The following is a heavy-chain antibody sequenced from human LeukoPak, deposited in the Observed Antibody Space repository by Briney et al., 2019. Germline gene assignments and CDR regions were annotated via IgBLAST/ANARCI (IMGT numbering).Heavy chain of an antibody. CDR2: IYTSGST. J-gene: IGHJ4*02. CDR1: GGSISSYY. V-gene: IGHV4-4*07. Sequence: SETLSLTCTVSGGSISSYYWSWIRQPAGKGLEWIGRIYTSGSTNYNPSLKSRVTMSVDTSKNQFSLKLSSVTAADTAVYYCARVGNYYDSSGYLDYWGQGTLVTVSS. CDR3: ARVGNYYDSSGYLDY. D-gene: IGHD3-22*01.